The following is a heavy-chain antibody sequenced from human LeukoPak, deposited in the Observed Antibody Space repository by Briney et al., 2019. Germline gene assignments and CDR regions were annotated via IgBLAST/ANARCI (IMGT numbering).Heavy chain of an antibody. D-gene: IGHD6-19*01. CDR2: IYYNGNT. V-gene: IGHV4-59*12. CDR1: GGSISHYY. J-gene: IGHJ6*02. Sequence: SETLSLTCTVSGGSISHYYWSWIRQPPGKGLEWIGYIYYNGNTNYNPSLKSRVTMSVDTSKNQFSLKLTSVIAADTAVYYCARDALDSSGWFYHGMDVWGQGTTVTVSS. CDR3: ARDALDSSGWFYHGMDV.